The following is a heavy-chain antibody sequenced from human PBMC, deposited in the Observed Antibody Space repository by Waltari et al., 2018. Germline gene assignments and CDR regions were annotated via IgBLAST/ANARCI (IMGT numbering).Heavy chain of an antibody. Sequence: EVQLVESGGGLVQPGGSLRLSCAASGFTFSSYEMNWVRQAPGKGLEWVSYISSSGSTIYYADSVKVRFTISRDKAKNSLYLQMNSLRAEDTAVYYCARLRGGPDYYDFWSGYWSADYYYGMDVWGQGTTVTVSS. CDR1: GFTFSSYE. V-gene: IGHV3-48*03. CDR3: ARLRGGPDYYDFWSGYWSADYYYGMDV. D-gene: IGHD3-3*01. CDR2: ISSSGSTI. J-gene: IGHJ6*02.